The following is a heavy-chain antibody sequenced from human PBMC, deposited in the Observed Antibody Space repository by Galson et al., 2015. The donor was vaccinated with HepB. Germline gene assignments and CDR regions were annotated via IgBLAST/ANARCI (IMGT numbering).Heavy chain of an antibody. CDR3: ARRTVTTDAFDI. V-gene: IGHV3-13*04. J-gene: IGHJ3*02. D-gene: IGHD4-17*01. Sequence: SLRLSCAASGFTFSSYDIHWVRQATGKGLEWVSAIGTAGDTYYPGSVKGRFTISRENAKNSLYLQMNSLRAGDTAVYYCARRTVTTDAFDIWGQGTMVTVSS. CDR1: GFTFSSYD. CDR2: IGTAGDT.